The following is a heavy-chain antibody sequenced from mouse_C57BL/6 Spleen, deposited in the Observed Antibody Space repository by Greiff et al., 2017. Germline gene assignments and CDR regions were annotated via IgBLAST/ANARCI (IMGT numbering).Heavy chain of an antibody. CDR3: ARWAAQGGVDY. D-gene: IGHD3-2*02. Sequence: QVQLQQPGAELVRPGSSVKLSCKASGYTFTSYWMDWVKQRPGQGLEWIGNIYPSDSETHYNQKFKDKATLTVDKSSSTAYMQLSSLPSEDSAVYYSARWAAQGGVDYWGQGTSVTVSS. J-gene: IGHJ4*01. CDR1: GYTFTSYW. V-gene: IGHV1-61*01. CDR2: IYPSDSET.